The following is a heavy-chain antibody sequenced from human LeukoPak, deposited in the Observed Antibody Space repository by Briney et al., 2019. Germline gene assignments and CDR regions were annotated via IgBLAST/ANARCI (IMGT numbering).Heavy chain of an antibody. CDR2: FKSKIDNETT. D-gene: IGHD3-3*01. V-gene: IGHV3-15*01. J-gene: IGHJ6*03. CDR3: SYSSTIFGVVIAMDV. CDR1: GLPFRYAW. Sequence: GSLRLSCAASGLPFRYAWMNWVRQAPGKGLEWVGRFKSKIDNETTDYAAPVKGRFTISRDDSKSTLYLQMNSLKTEDTAVYYCSYSSTIFGVVIAMDVWGKGTTVTVSS.